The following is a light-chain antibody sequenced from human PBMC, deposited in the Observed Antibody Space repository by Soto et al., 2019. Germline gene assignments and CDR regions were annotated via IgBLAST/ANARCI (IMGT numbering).Light chain of an antibody. V-gene: IGLV9-49*01. Sequence: QSVLTQPPSASASLGASVTLTCTLSSGYSNYKVDWYQQRPGKGPRFVMRVGTGGIVGSKGDGIPDRFSVLASGLNRFLTVKSNQDEDESDYHCGSDHGSGSNFVVVFVGGTKLTVL. J-gene: IGLJ2*01. CDR3: GSDHGSGSNFVVV. CDR2: VGTGGIVG. CDR1: SGYSNYK.